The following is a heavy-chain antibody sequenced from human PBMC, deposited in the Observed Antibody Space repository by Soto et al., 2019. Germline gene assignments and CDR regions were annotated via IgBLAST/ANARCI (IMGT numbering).Heavy chain of an antibody. CDR1: GGTFSSYA. D-gene: IGHD6-6*01. CDR2: IIPIFGTA. J-gene: IGHJ4*02. Sequence: SVKVSCKASGGTFSSYAISWVRQAPGQGLEWMGGIIPIFGTANYAQKFQGRVTITADESTSTAYMELSSLRSEDTAVYYCATGTSIAARAGFDYWGQGTLVTVSS. V-gene: IGHV1-69*13. CDR3: ATGTSIAARAGFDY.